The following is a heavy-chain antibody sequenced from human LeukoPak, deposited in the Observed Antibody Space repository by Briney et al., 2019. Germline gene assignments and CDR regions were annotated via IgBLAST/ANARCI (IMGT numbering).Heavy chain of an antibody. J-gene: IGHJ3*02. D-gene: IGHD3-10*01. V-gene: IGHV1-18*03. CDR3: ARSITMVRGVIIPPDAFDI. CDR2: ISAYNGNT. CDR1: GYTFTSYG. Sequence: ASVKVSCKASGYTFTSYGISWVRQAPGQGLEWMGWISAYNGNTNYAQKLQGRVTMTTDTSTSTAYMELSSLRSEDMAVYYCARSITMVRGVIIPPDAFDIWGQGTMVTVSS.